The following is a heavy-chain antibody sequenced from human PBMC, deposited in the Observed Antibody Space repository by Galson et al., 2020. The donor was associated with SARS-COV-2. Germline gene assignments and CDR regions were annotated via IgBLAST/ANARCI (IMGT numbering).Heavy chain of an antibody. CDR3: ASSLKPYSSSGFDY. CDR1: GFTFSSYS. V-gene: IGHV3-21*01. D-gene: IGHD6-6*01. Sequence: NSGGSLRLSCAASGFTFSSYSMNWVRQAPGKGLEWVSSISSRSSYIYYADSVKGRFTISRDNAKNSLYLQMNSLRAEDTAVYYCASSLKPYSSSGFDYWGQGTLVTVSS. J-gene: IGHJ4*02. CDR2: ISSRSSYI.